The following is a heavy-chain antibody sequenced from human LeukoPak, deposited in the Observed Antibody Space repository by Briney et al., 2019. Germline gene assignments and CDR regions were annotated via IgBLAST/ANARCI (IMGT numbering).Heavy chain of an antibody. CDR1: GFTLSSYG. V-gene: IGHV3-33*01. CDR3: ARGGHDYYDRSGYYYMSAFDI. Sequence: PGGSLRLSCAASGFTLSSYGIHWVRQAPGKGLEWGAVIWYDGTNRYYVDSVRGRFTISRDNSKNTLYLQMKSLRAEDTAVYYCARGGHDYYDRSGYYYMSAFDIWGQGTMVTVSS. J-gene: IGHJ3*02. CDR2: IWYDGTNR. D-gene: IGHD3-22*01.